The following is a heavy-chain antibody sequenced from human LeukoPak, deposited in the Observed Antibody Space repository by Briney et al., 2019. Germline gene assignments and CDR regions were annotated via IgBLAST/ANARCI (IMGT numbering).Heavy chain of an antibody. Sequence: ASVKVSCKASGYTFTGYYMHWVRQAPGQGLEWMGWINPNSGGTNYAQKFQGRVTMTRDMSTSTLYMELSSLRSEDTAVHYCARVKTESGGWGVATIRYSYYYMDVWGKGTTVTVSS. CDR3: ARVKTESGGWGVATIRYSYYYMDV. CDR1: GYTFTGYY. CDR2: INPNSGGT. V-gene: IGHV1-2*02. J-gene: IGHJ6*03. D-gene: IGHD3-16*01.